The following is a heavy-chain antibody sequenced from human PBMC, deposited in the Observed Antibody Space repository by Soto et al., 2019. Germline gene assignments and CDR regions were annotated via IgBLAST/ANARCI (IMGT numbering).Heavy chain of an antibody. D-gene: IGHD3-22*01. J-gene: IGHJ3*01. Sequence: QVPLIQSEAEVKKPGSSVRVSCTASGGIFGSHGFSWVRQAPGQWLEWVGGFIPIFRTLTYTEKFQARVRIAADEATNTVYLDLSSLTSEDTAVYYCVRDRRIYYSDPHDEFVASEYEVWGQGTMVSVSS. CDR3: VRDRRIYYSDPHDEFVASEYEV. CDR2: FIPIFRTL. CDR1: GGIFGSHG. V-gene: IGHV1-69*01.